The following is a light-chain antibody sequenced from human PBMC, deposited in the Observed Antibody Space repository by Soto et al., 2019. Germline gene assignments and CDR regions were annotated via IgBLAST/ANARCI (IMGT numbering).Light chain of an antibody. J-gene: IGLJ3*02. CDR3: SSYTSSNTQV. Sequence: QSALTQPASVSGSPGQSITISCAGTSSDVGGYTYVSWYQQHPGKAPKLMIYEVSNRPSGVSNRFSGSKSGNTASLTISGVQAEDEADYYCSSYTSSNTQVFGGGTKLTVL. V-gene: IGLV2-14*01. CDR2: EVS. CDR1: SSDVGGYTY.